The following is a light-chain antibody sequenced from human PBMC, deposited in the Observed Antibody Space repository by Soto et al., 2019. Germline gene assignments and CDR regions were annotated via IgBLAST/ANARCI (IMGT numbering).Light chain of an antibody. Sequence: EIVMTQSPDTLSVSPGEGATLSCRVSQSIRSNLAWYQQRPGQAPRLLMYGASTRATGIPARFSGSGSGTDFTLTISSLEPEDFAVYYCQQRSNWWTFGQGTKVDIK. J-gene: IGKJ1*01. CDR3: QQRSNWWT. V-gene: IGKV3-11*01. CDR1: QSIRSN. CDR2: GAS.